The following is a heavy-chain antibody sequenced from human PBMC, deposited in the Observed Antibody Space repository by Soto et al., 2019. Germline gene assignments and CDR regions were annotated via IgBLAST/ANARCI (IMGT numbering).Heavy chain of an antibody. CDR3: VREAGFPDVGVIKHAFDI. D-gene: IGHD3-10*01. CDR2: LSGSLNSA. J-gene: IGHJ3*02. CDR1: GFTFRDYA. V-gene: IGHV3-23*01. Sequence: EVQVLQSGGGLGQPGGSLRLSCAAGGFTFRDYAMSWVRQAPGKGLEWVSTLSGSLNSAFYADSVKGRFTISRDSSDNILYLQRNILRDEDTSVYYCVREAGFPDVGVIKHAFDIWGQGTVVTVSS.